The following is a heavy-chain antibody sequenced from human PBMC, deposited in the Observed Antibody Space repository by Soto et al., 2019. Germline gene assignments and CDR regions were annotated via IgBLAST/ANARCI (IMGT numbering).Heavy chain of an antibody. CDR2: ISAYNGNT. Sequence: ASVKVSCKASGYTFTSYGISWVRQAPGQGLEWMGWISAYNGNTNYAQKLQGRVTMTTDTSTSTAYMELRSLRSDDTAVYYCARDSYYYGSGSYFSPAYWGQGTLVTVSS. D-gene: IGHD3-10*01. V-gene: IGHV1-18*01. J-gene: IGHJ4*02. CDR1: GYTFTSYG. CDR3: ARDSYYYGSGSYFSPAY.